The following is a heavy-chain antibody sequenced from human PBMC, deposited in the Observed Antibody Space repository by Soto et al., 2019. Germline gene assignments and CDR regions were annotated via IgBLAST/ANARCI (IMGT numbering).Heavy chain of an antibody. D-gene: IGHD3-22*01. V-gene: IGHV3-7*04. CDR2: IGGEGSAK. CDR3: ARVRAYDTVAY. CDR1: GFTFSRYW. Sequence: EVQLVESGGDLVQPGESLRISCAASGFTFSRYWMSWVRQAPGKGLEWVANIGGEGSAKDSVEGGFVISRDNTKNSLYLQMKGLRGEDTALYYCARVRAYDTVAYWGQGTLVTVSS. J-gene: IGHJ4*02.